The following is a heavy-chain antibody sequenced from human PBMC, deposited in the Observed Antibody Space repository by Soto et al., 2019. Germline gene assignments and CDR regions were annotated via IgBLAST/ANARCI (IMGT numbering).Heavy chain of an antibody. V-gene: IGHV1-8*01. J-gene: IGHJ3*02. CDR1: GYTFTSYD. CDR3: ARGINYYDSGDDAFDI. CDR2: MNPNSGNT. Sequence: VASVKVSCKASGYTFTSYDINWVRQATGQGLEWMGWMNPNSGNTGYAQKFQGRVTMTRNTSISTAYMELSSLRSEDTAVYYCARGINYYDSGDDAFDIWGQGTMVTVS. D-gene: IGHD3-10*01.